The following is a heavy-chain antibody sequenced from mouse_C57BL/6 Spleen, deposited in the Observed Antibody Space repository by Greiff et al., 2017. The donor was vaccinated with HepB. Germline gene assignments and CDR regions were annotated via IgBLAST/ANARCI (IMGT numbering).Heavy chain of an antibody. Sequence: VQLVESGAELARPGASVKLSCKASGYTFTSYGISWVKQRTGQGLEWIGEIYPRSGNTYYNEKFKGKATLTADKSSSTAYMELRSLTSEDSAVYFCASSYDYDVGYYAMDYWGQGTSVTVSS. CDR3: ASSYDYDVGYYAMDY. V-gene: IGHV1-81*01. CDR1: GYTFTSYG. D-gene: IGHD2-4*01. CDR2: IYPRSGNT. J-gene: IGHJ4*01.